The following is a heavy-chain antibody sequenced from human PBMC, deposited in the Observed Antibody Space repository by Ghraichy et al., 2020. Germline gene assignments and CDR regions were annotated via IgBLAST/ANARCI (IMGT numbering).Heavy chain of an antibody. V-gene: IGHV1-69*13. Sequence: SVKVSCKASGGTFSSYAISWVRQAPGQGLEWMGGIIPIFGTANYAQKFQGRVTITADESTSTAYMELSSLRSEDTAVYYCARDLEYSSSSPYYFDYWGQGTLVTVSS. CDR2: IIPIFGTA. D-gene: IGHD6-6*01. CDR1: GGTFSSYA. J-gene: IGHJ4*02. CDR3: ARDLEYSSSSPYYFDY.